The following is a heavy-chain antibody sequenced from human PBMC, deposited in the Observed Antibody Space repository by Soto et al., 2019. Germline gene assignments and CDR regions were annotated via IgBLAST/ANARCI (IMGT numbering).Heavy chain of an antibody. Sequence: GGSLRLSCAASGFTFSSYAMHWVRQAPGKGLEWVAVISYDGSNKYYADSVKGRFTISRDNSKNTLYLQMNSLRAEDTAVYYCARDLTIFGVATGPYYYYYGMDVWGQGTTVTVSS. V-gene: IGHV3-30-3*01. CDR1: GFTFSSYA. CDR2: ISYDGSNK. D-gene: IGHD3-3*01. J-gene: IGHJ6*02. CDR3: ARDLTIFGVATGPYYYYYGMDV.